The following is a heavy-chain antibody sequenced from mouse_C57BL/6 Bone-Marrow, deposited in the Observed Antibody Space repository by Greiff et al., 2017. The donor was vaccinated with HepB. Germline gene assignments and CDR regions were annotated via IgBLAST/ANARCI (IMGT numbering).Heavy chain of an antibody. D-gene: IGHD2-5*01. CDR2: IDPENGDT. V-gene: IGHV14-4*01. CDR3: TTYSDYSNFYAMDY. CDR1: GFNIKDDY. Sequence: VQLQQSGAELVRPGASVKLSCTASGFNIKDDYMYRVKQRPEQGLEWIGWIDPENGDTEYASKVQGKVTITADTSSNTAYLQLSSLTSEDTAIYYCTTYSDYSNFYAMDYWGQGNSVTVSA. J-gene: IGHJ4*01.